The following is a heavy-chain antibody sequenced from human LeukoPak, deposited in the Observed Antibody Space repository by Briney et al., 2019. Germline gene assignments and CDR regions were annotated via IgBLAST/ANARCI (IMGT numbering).Heavy chain of an antibody. J-gene: IGHJ3*02. CDR3: ARSYGYSYGLGAFDI. CDR1: GGSISSGGYS. D-gene: IGHD5-18*01. CDR2: IYHSGST. V-gene: IGHV4-30-2*01. Sequence: PPQTLSLTCAVSGGSISSGGYSWSWIRQPPGKGLEWIGYIYHSGSTYYNPSLKSRVTISVDRSKNQFSLKLSSVTAADTAVYYCARSYGYSYGLGAFDIWGQGTMVTVSS.